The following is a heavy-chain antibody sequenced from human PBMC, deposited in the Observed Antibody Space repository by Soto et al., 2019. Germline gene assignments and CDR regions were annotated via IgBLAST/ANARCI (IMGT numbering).Heavy chain of an antibody. D-gene: IGHD5-18*01. CDR3: ARGDTYFDY. Sequence: PSETLSLTCTVSGGSISSYYWSWIRQPPGKGLEWIGYIYYSGSTNYNPSLKSRVTISVDTSKNQFSLKLSSVTAADTAVYYCARGDTYFDYWGQGTRVTVSS. CDR2: IYYSGST. V-gene: IGHV4-59*01. CDR1: GGSISSYY. J-gene: IGHJ4*02.